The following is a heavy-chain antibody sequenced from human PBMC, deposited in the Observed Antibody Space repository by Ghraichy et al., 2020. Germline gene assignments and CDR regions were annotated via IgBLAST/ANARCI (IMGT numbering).Heavy chain of an antibody. D-gene: IGHD3-10*01. Sequence: SETLSLTCAVSDGSISSFNWWSWVRQSPERGLEWIGEIFQSKITNYNPSLRSRVTISVDRSKNQFSLTLTSVTAADAAVYYCARDRPGVQGGMDVWGKGTTVTVSS. J-gene: IGHJ6*03. CDR1: DGSISSFNW. CDR3: ARDRPGVQGGMDV. V-gene: IGHV4-4*02. CDR2: IFQSKIT.